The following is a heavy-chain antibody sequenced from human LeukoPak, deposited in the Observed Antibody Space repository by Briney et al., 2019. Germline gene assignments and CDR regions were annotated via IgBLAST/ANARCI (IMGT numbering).Heavy chain of an antibody. D-gene: IGHD2-2*01. CDR1: GFTFSRYG. J-gene: IGHJ4*02. CDR2: ISYDGSNK. Sequence: GGSLRLSCAASGFTFSRYGIHWVRQAPGKGLEWVAVISYDGSNKYYADSVKGRFTISRDNSKNTLYLQMNSLRAEDTAVYYCARDPSKGGYYFDYWGQGTLVTVSS. V-gene: IGHV3-30*03. CDR3: ARDPSKGGYYFDY.